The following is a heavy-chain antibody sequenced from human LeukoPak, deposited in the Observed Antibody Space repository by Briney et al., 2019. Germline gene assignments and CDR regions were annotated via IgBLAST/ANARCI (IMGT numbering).Heavy chain of an antibody. CDR3: AGSGHSYGYGYYYYYMDV. J-gene: IGHJ6*03. V-gene: IGHV4-59*01. D-gene: IGHD5-18*01. CDR1: GGSISSYY. CDR2: IYDSGST. Sequence: PPETLSLTCTVSGGSISSYYWSWIRQPPGKGLEWIGYIYDSGSTNYNPSLKSRVTISVDTSKNQFSLKLSSVTAADTAVYYCAGSGHSYGYGYYYYYMDVWGKGTTVTISS.